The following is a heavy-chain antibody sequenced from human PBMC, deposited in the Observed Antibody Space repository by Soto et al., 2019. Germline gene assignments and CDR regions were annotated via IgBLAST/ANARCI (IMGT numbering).Heavy chain of an antibody. D-gene: IGHD3-22*01. V-gene: IGHV2-5*01. J-gene: IGHJ4*02. CDR1: GFSLSTSGVG. CDR2: IFWNDDK. CDR3: AHSLYDSTGYYYFNY. Sequence: QITLKESGPTLVKPTQTLTLTCTFSGFSLSTSGVGVGWIRQPPGNALEWLAFIFWNDDKRYSPSLKSRLTITKDTSKNQVVLTMTNMDPVDTATYFCAHSLYDSTGYYYFNYWGQGTLVTVSS.